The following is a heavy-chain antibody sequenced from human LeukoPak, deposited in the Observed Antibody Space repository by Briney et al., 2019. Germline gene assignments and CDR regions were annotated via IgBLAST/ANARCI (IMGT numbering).Heavy chain of an antibody. CDR2: INHRGST. Sequence: SETLSLTCAVYGGSFSDYYWTWIRQPPGRGLEWIGEINHRGSTHYNPSLKSRVTLSVDTSKHQFSLKLTSVTAADTAVYYCARCCLQRDGDNGGGDYWGQGTLVTVSS. V-gene: IGHV4-34*01. J-gene: IGHJ4*02. CDR1: GGSFSDYY. D-gene: IGHD4-17*01. CDR3: ARCCLQRDGDNGGGDY.